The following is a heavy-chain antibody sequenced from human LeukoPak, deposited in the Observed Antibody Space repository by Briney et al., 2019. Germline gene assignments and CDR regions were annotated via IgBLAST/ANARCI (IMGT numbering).Heavy chain of an antibody. Sequence: SETLSLTCTVSGGSISSYYWSWIRQPPGKGLEWIGYIYYSGSTNYNPSLKGRVTISVDTSKNQFSLKLSSVTAADTAVYYCARHNYYYDSSGCFPGNFDLWGRGTLVTVSS. CDR2: IYYSGST. D-gene: IGHD3-22*01. V-gene: IGHV4-59*08. J-gene: IGHJ2*01. CDR1: GGSISSYY. CDR3: ARHNYYYDSSGCFPGNFDL.